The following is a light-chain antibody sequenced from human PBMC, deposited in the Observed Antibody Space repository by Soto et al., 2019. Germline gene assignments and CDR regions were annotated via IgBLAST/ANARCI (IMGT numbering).Light chain of an antibody. CDR3: SSYTSIRTYG. Sequence: QSVLTQPASVSGSPGESITISCTGSTSDVGGFNYVSWYQHHPGKAPKIMIYEVSYRPSGVSNRFSGSKSGNTASLTISGLKAEDEDDYDCSSYTSIRTYGFGNGIKSP. CDR2: EVS. V-gene: IGLV2-14*01. J-gene: IGLJ1*01. CDR1: TSDVGGFNY.